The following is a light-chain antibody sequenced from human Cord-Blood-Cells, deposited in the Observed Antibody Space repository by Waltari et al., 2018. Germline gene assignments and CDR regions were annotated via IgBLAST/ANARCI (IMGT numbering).Light chain of an antibody. V-gene: IGLV2-23*01. CDR1: SSDVGSYNL. CDR3: CSYAGSSFWV. J-gene: IGLJ3*02. CDR2: EGS. Sequence: QSALPHPASVSGSPGQSITIPCTGTSSDVGSYNLFSWYQQHPGKAPNLMIYEGSKRPSGVSNRFSGSKSGNTASLTISGLQAEDEADYYCCSYAGSSFWVFGGGTKLTVL.